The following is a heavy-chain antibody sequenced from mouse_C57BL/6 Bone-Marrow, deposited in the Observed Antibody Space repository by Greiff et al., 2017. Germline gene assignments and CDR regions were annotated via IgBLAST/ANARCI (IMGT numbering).Heavy chain of an antibody. CDR2: ISDGGSYT. D-gene: IGHD1-1*01. J-gene: IGHJ1*03. CDR1: GFTFSSYA. V-gene: IGHV5-4*03. CDR3: ARRGLGTTVVEPFYWYFDV. Sequence: EVKLVESGGGLVKPGGSLKLSCAASGFTFSSYAMSWVRQTPEKRLEWVATISDGGSYTYYPDNVKGRFTISRDNAKNNLYLQMSHLKSEETAMYYCARRGLGTTVVEPFYWYFDVWGTGTTVTVSS.